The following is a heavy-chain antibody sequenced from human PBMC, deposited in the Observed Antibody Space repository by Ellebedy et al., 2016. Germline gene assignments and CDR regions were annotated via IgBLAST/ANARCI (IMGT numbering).Heavy chain of an antibody. CDR3: AGGSGWLCDQ. V-gene: IGHV3-7*01. J-gene: IGHJ4*02. CDR1: GSALSQYW. D-gene: IGHD6-19*01. CDR2: IKQDGSQK. Sequence: GGSLRLSCAASGSALSQYWMSWFRQGPGKGLEWVANIKQDGSQKEYVDSVKGRFTISRDNAKNSLYLQMDILRGEDTAVYYCAGGSGWLCDQWGQGTLVTVSS.